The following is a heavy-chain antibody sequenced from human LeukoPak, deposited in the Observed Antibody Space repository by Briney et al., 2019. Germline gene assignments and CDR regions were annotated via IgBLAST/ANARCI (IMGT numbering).Heavy chain of an antibody. Sequence: SETLSLTCTVSGGSISSSSYYWGWIRQPPGKGLEWIGSIYYSGSTNYNPSLNSRVTISVDTSKNQFSLKLSSVTAADTAVYYCARHYGDYGPSVIDAFDIWGQGTMVTVSS. D-gene: IGHD4-17*01. CDR2: IYYSGST. V-gene: IGHV4-39*01. CDR3: ARHYGDYGPSVIDAFDI. CDR1: GGSISSSSYY. J-gene: IGHJ3*02.